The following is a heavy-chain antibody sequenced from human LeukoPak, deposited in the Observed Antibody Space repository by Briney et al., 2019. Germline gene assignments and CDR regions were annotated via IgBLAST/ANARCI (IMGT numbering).Heavy chain of an antibody. D-gene: IGHD1-26*01. V-gene: IGHV1-46*01. CDR2: INPSGGST. Sequence: ASVKVPCKASGYTFTSSYMHWVRQAPGQGLEWMGIINPSGGSTSYAQKFQGRVTMTRDTSTSTVYMELSSLRSEDTAVYYCAREVGAILCYFGYWGQGTLVTVSS. CDR3: AREVGAILCYFGY. CDR1: GYTFTSSY. J-gene: IGHJ4*02.